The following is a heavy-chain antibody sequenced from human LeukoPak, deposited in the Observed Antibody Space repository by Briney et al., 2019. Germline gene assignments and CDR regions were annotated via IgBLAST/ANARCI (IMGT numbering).Heavy chain of an antibody. CDR3: ARRTGTYYYDSSGYSPWRYYFDY. D-gene: IGHD3-22*01. CDR1: GGSISSSSYY. J-gene: IGHJ4*02. Sequence: NPSETLSLTCTVSGGSISSSSYYWGWIRQPPGKGLEWIGDINHSGTTNYSPSLKSRVTISVDTSKNQFSLNLSSVTAADTAVFYCARRTGTYYYDSSGYSPWRYYFDYWGQGTLVTVSS. CDR2: INHSGTT. V-gene: IGHV4-39*07.